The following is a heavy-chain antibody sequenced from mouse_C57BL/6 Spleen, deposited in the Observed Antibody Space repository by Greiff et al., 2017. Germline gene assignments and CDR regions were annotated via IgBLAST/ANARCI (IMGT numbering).Heavy chain of an antibody. CDR2: IDPSDSET. D-gene: IGHD1-1*01. Sequence: QVQLQQPGAELVRPGSSVKLSCKASGYTFTSYWMHWVKQRPVQGLEWIGNIDPSDSETHYNQKFKDKATLTVDKSSSTAYMQLSSLTSEDAAVYYCARTYDYYGDYYAMDYWGQGTAVTVSS. V-gene: IGHV1-52*01. CDR1: GYTFTSYW. J-gene: IGHJ4*01. CDR3: ARTYDYYGDYYAMDY.